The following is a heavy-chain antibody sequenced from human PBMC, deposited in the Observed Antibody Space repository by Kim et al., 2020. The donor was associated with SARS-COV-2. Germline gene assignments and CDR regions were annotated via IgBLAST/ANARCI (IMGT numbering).Heavy chain of an antibody. CDR3: ARVGAAGPYYYYYYMDV. CDR2: MWFDGSNK. D-gene: IGHD6-13*01. Sequence: GGSLRLSCTASGFSFSSYGMHWVRQAPGKGLEWMAFMWFDGSNKNYSDSVKGRFAISRDNSKNTLYLQMNSLRAEDTAVYYCARVGAAGPYYYYYYMDV. V-gene: IGHV3-33*01. CDR1: GFSFSSYG. J-gene: IGHJ6*03.